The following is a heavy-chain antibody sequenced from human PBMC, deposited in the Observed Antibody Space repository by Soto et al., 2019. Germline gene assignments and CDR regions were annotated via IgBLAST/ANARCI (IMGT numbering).Heavy chain of an antibody. CDR1: DGSISSSIYY. CDR2: IYYSGST. V-gene: IGHV4-39*01. D-gene: IGHD6-13*01. CDR3: ARHATGVGSWYSY. J-gene: IGHJ4*02. Sequence: SETLSLTCTVSDGSISSSIYYWGWIRQPPGKGLEWIGSIYYSGSTYYNPSLKSRGTISVDTSKNQFSLKLSSVTAADTAVYYCARHATGVGSWYSYWGQGTLVTVSS.